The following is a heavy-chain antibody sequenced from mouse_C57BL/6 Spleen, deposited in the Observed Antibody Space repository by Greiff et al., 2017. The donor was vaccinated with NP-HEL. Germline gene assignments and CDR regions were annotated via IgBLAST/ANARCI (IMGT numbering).Heavy chain of an antibody. CDR2: IYPGSGST. Sequence: QVQLQQPGAELVKPGASVKMSCKASGYTFTSYWITWVKQRPGQGLAWIGDIYPGSGSTNYNEKFKSQATLTVDTSSSTAYMQLSSLTSEDSAVYYCARRGYDYDIDYWGQGTTLTVSS. V-gene: IGHV1-55*01. D-gene: IGHD2-4*01. J-gene: IGHJ2*01. CDR3: ARRGYDYDIDY. CDR1: GYTFTSYW.